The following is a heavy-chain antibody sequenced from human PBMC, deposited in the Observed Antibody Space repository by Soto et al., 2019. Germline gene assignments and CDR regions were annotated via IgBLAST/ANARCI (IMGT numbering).Heavy chain of an antibody. CDR2: IIPMYGTV. Sequence: QVQLVQSGAEVKKPGSSVNVSCKASGGTFSSYVISWVRQAPGQGPEWMGGIIPMYGTVNYAQKFQDRVTIIADTSTSTAYMELSSLSSEDTAVYYCARDLGGCSGGSCRDNWFDPWGQGTLFTVSS. V-gene: IGHV1-69*06. CDR1: GGTFSSYV. J-gene: IGHJ5*02. D-gene: IGHD2-15*01. CDR3: ARDLGGCSGGSCRDNWFDP.